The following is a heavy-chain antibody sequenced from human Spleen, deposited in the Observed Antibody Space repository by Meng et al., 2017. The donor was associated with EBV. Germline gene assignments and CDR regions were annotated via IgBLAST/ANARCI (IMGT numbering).Heavy chain of an antibody. CDR3: ASQGHCSSTSCYVGWFDP. Sequence: QLQLEESGPGLVNAWDTQSLTCTVSGGSISSRSYYWGWIRQPPGKGLEWIGSIYYSGSTYYNPSLKSRVTISVDTSKNQFSLKLSSVTAADTAAYYCASQGHCSSTSCYVGWFDPWGQGTLVTVSS. D-gene: IGHD2-2*01. CDR2: IYYSGST. J-gene: IGHJ5*02. V-gene: IGHV4-39*01. CDR1: GGSISSRSYY.